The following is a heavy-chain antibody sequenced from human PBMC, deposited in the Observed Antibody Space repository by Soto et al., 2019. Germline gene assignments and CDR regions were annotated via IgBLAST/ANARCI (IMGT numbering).Heavy chain of an antibody. CDR1: GFTFNSYG. CDR2: ISYDGGNK. CDR3: AKDHVGATGIVGY. D-gene: IGHD1-26*01. J-gene: IGHJ4*02. V-gene: IGHV3-30*18. Sequence: GGSLRLSCAASGFTFNSYGMHWVRQAPGKGLEWVAIISYDGGNKYYADSVKGRFTISRDNSKNTLYLQMNSLRAEDTAVYYCAKDHVGATGIVGYWGQGTLVTVSS.